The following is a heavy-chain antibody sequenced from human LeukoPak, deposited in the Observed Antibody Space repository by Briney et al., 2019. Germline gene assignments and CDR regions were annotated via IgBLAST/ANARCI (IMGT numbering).Heavy chain of an antibody. J-gene: IGHJ5*02. V-gene: IGHV5-51*01. CDR3: ARLRHETYYYDSSGYLSWFDP. CDR1: GYSFTSHW. D-gene: IGHD3-22*01. Sequence: GASLQISCKGSGYRSGYSFTSHWVAWVRQMPGKGLEWMGIIYPRDSNTIYSPSFQGQVTISVDTSINTAYLQWISLKASDTAMYYCARLRHETYYYDSSGYLSWFDPWGQGTLVTVSS. CDR2: IYPRDSNT.